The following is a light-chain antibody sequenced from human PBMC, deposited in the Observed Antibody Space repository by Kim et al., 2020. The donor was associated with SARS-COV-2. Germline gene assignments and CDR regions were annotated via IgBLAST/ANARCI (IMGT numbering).Light chain of an antibody. CDR1: QVIDRF. J-gene: IGKJ5*01. CDR2: AAS. CDR3: QQLNDYPIT. Sequence: AAVGDSVTITCRACQVIDRFLAWYQQKPGKAPKLLIYAASSLQSGVPSRFSGSGSGTEFTLTIISLQAGDFATYYCQQLNDYPITFGQGTRLEIK. V-gene: IGKV1-9*01.